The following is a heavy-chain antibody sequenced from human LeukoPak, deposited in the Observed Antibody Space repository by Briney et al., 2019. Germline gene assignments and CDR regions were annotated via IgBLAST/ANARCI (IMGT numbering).Heavy chain of an antibody. Sequence: QPGRSLILSCAASGFTFSSYGMHWVRQAPGKGLEWVAVISYDGSNKYYADSVKGRFTISRDNSKNTLYLQMNSLRAEDTAVYYCAKDPHGGNSYYFDYWGQGTLVTVSS. J-gene: IGHJ4*02. D-gene: IGHD4-23*01. CDR2: ISYDGSNK. V-gene: IGHV3-30*18. CDR3: AKDPHGGNSYYFDY. CDR1: GFTFSSYG.